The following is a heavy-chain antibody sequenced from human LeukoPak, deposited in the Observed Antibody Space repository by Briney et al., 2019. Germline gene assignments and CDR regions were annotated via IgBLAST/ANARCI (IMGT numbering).Heavy chain of an antibody. CDR3: AKVAPGDYYYGMDV. V-gene: IGHV3-30*18. J-gene: IGHJ6*02. CDR2: ISYDGSNK. CDR1: GFTFSSYG. Sequence: GGSLRLSCAASGFTFSSYGMHWVRQAPGKGLEWVAVISYDGSNKYYADSVKGRFTISRDNSKNTLYLQMNSLRAEDTAVYYCAKVAPGDYYYGMDVWGQGTTVTVSS. D-gene: IGHD3-10*01.